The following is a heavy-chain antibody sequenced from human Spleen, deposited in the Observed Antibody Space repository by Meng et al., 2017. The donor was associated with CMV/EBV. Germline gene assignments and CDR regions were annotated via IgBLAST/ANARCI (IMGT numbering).Heavy chain of an antibody. CDR1: GFTFSTYT. CDR2: ISSGGSYI. J-gene: IGHJ4*02. V-gene: IGHV3-21*01. D-gene: IGHD1-26*01. CDR3: ARQDSGSYFFPAHFDY. Sequence: GESLKISCAASGFTFSTYTINWVRQAPGKGLEWVSSISSGGSYIYYADSVKGRFTISRDNAKKSLYLQMNSLRAEDTAVYYCARQDSGSYFFPAHFDYWGQGTLVTVSS.